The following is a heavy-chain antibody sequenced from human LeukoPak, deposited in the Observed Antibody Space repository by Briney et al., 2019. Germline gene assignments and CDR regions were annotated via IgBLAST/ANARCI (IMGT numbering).Heavy chain of an antibody. CDR3: ARAHDILTGLYPNYYFDY. V-gene: IGHV4-39*07. CDR1: GGSIGSTNYY. D-gene: IGHD3-9*01. Sequence: SETLSLTCTVSGGSIGSTNYYWGWIRQPPGKGLEWIANIYYSGSTYYNPSLKSRVTISVDTSKNQFSLKLSSVTAADTAVYYCARAHDILTGLYPNYYFDYWGQGTLVTVSS. J-gene: IGHJ4*02. CDR2: IYYSGST.